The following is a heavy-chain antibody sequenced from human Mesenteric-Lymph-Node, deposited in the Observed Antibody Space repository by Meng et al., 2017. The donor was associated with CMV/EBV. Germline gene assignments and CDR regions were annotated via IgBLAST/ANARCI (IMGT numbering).Heavy chain of an antibody. CDR1: GFTFSSYS. D-gene: IGHD4-11*01. J-gene: IGHJ6*02. CDR2: IYSGDST. V-gene: IGHV3-53*01. Sequence: GESLKISCAASGFTFSSYSMNWVRQAPGKGLEWVSVIYSGDSTYYADFVKGRFTISRDNSRNTLYLQMNSLRVEDTAVYYCARTQVPDRNYYYFYYDMDVWGQGTTVTVSS. CDR3: ARTQVPDRNYYYFYYDMDV.